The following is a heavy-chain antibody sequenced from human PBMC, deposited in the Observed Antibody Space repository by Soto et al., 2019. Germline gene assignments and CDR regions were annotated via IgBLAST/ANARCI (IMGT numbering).Heavy chain of an antibody. CDR1: GLSLNNYA. CDR2: IDVLDGA. J-gene: IGHJ4*02. Sequence: QTRGSLRLSCVVSGLSLNNYAIAWVRHAPGKGLEFVSTIDVLDGAWYSDSVRGRLAISRDVSRNTVYLQMSSLRVEDTAIYFCSDWRAGGPVNLDHWGPGTRVTVSS. V-gene: IGHV3-23*01. CDR3: SDWRAGGPVNLDH. D-gene: IGHD2-15*01.